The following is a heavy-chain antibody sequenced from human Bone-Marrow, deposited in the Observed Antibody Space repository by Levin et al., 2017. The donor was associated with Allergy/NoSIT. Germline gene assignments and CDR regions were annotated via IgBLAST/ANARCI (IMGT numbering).Heavy chain of an antibody. CDR2: ISGRCRKS. Sequence: GGSLRLSCAASGFNFNTYTMTWVRQGPVKGLEWVSAISGRCRKSYFFLFVPFRFTISRDNSKNILYLQLDSLRSDDTAIYYCAKFGGPYCSAGTCYSEGLDPWAQGTLVIVSS. V-gene: IGHV3-23*01. J-gene: IGHJ5*02. CDR1: GFNFNTYT. D-gene: IGHD2-15*01. CDR3: AKFGGPYCSAGTCYSEGLDP.